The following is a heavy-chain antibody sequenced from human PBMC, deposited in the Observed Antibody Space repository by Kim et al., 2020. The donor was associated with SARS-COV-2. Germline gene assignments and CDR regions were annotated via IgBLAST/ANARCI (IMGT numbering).Heavy chain of an antibody. Sequence: SETLSLTCTVSGGSISSYYWSWIRQPPGKGLEWIGYIYYSGSTNYNPSLKSRVTISVDTSKNQFSLKLSSVTAADTAVYYCARVSYSSGHRAFDIWGQGTMVTVSS. CDR1: GGSISSYY. CDR2: IYYSGST. V-gene: IGHV4-59*13. D-gene: IGHD6-19*01. J-gene: IGHJ3*02. CDR3: ARVSYSSGHRAFDI.